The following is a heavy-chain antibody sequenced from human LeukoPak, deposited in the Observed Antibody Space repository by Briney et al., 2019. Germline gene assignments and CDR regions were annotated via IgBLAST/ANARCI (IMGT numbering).Heavy chain of an antibody. V-gene: IGHV4-34*01. J-gene: IGHJ4*02. CDR2: INYSGST. Sequence: SETLSLTCAVYGESFSGYYWTWIRQSPDKGLEWIGEINYSGSTTYNPYLKSRGTISIDTSNKHLSLKLSDMPAADAAAVYCARGKVENTDSPSRNYFDYWGQGTLVTVSS. CDR3: ARGKVENTDSPSRNYFDY. CDR1: GESFSGYY. D-gene: IGHD2-2*02.